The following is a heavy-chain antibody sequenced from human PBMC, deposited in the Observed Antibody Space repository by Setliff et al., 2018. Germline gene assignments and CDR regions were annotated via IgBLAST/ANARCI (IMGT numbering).Heavy chain of an antibody. J-gene: IGHJ4*02. CDR2: IHYSGST. CDR3: ARQGRKSDSRGYYYWTDFDY. D-gene: IGHD3-22*01. V-gene: IGHV4-39*01. Sequence: SETLSLTCTVSAGSTSSSSYYWGWIRQPPGKGLEWIATIHYSGSTYYNPYLKSRVTTSVDTSKNQFSLKLSSVTAADTAVYYCARQGRKSDSRGYYYWTDFDYWGQGALVTVSS. CDR1: AGSTSSSSYY.